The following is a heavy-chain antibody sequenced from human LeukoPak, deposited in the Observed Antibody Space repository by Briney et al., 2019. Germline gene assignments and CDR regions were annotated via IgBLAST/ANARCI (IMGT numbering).Heavy chain of an antibody. CDR1: GGSISSYY. V-gene: IGHV4-34*01. CDR2: INHSGST. J-gene: IGHJ6*03. CDR3: ARRYGSGNSYYYYYYMDV. D-gene: IGHD3-10*01. Sequence: SETLSLTCTVSGGSISSYYWSWIRQPPGKGLEWIGEINHSGSTNYNPSLKSRVTISVDTSKNQFSLKLSSVIAADTALYYCARRYGSGNSYYYYYYMDVWGKGTTVTIS.